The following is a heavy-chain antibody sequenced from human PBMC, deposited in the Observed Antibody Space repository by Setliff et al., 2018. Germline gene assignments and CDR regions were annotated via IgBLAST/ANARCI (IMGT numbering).Heavy chain of an antibody. CDR3: ARRETYYNFWSGYYAY. CDR2: INHSGST. V-gene: IGHV4-34*01. J-gene: IGHJ4*02. CDR1: GGSFSGYY. Sequence: PSETLSLTCAVYGGSFSGYYWSWIRQPPGKGLEWIGEINHSGSTNDNPSLKSRVTMSVDTSKNQFSLKLSSVTAADTAMYYCARRETYYNFWSGYYAYWGQGTLVTVSS. D-gene: IGHD3-3*01.